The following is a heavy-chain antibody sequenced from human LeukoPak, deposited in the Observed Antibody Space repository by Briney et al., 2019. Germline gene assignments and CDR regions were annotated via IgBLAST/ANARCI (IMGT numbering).Heavy chain of an antibody. CDR2: ISSSTSYI. Sequence: GGSLRLSCAAAGFTFSDYYISWVRQAAGKGLEWVSSISSSTSYIYSADSVKGRFTIYRDNAQNSLYLQMNSLRAEDTAVYYCARDPRSSGWFDYWGQGTLVTVSS. CDR1: GFTFSDYY. J-gene: IGHJ5*01. D-gene: IGHD6-19*01. V-gene: IGHV3-11*06. CDR3: ARDPRSSGWFDY.